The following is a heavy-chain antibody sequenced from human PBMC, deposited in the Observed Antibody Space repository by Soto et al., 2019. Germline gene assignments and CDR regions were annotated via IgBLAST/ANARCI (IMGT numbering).Heavy chain of an antibody. Sequence: SETLSLTCTVSGGSISSGGYYWSWIRQHPGKGLEWIGYIYYSGSTYYNPSLNSRVTLSIDMTNNHVSLILNSVTAADTAVYYCARVGPWVPYYYDSSPYTFENWFDPWGQGTLVTVSS. CDR3: ARVGPWVPYYYDSSPYTFENWFDP. J-gene: IGHJ5*02. CDR2: IYYSGST. D-gene: IGHD3-22*01. V-gene: IGHV4-31*03. CDR1: GGSISSGGYY.